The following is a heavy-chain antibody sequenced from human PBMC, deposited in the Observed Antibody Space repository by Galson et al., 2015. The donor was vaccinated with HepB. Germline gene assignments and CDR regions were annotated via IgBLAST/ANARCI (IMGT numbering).Heavy chain of an antibody. Sequence: SLRLSCAASGFTFDDYAMHWVRQAPGKGLEWVSGISWNSGSIGYADSVKGRFTISRDNAKNSLYLQMNSLRAEDTALYYCAEDSREAWDAFDIWGQGTMVTVSS. CDR1: GFTFDDYA. V-gene: IGHV3-9*01. CDR2: ISWNSGSI. J-gene: IGHJ3*02. CDR3: AEDSREAWDAFDI.